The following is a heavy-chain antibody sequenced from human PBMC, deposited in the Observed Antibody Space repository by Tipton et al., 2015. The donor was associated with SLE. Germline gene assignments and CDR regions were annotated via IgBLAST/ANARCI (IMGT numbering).Heavy chain of an antibody. CDR2: IIHSGVT. J-gene: IGHJ6*02. D-gene: IGHD6-13*01. CDR3: ARDLGMTAKNAMDV. V-gene: IGHV4-34*12. CDR1: GGSFNGYF. Sequence: AGLVKPSQTLSLSCGVSGGSFNGYFWTWIRQPPGKGLEWIAEIIHSGVTNYNPSRRSRVTISVDMSKSQVSLKLSSVTAADTAVYYCARDLGMTAKNAMDVWGQGTTVTVTS.